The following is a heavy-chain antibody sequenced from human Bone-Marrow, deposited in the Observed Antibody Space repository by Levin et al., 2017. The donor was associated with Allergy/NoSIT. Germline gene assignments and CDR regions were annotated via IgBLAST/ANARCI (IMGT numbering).Heavy chain of an antibody. CDR1: GYTFTSYG. CDR3: ARRQQLANYYYYGMDG. D-gene: IGHD6-13*01. J-gene: IGHJ6*02. V-gene: IGHV1-18*01. CDR2: ISAYNGNT. Sequence: ASVKVSCKASGYTFTSYGISWVRQAPGQGLEWMGWISAYNGNTNYAQKLQGRVTMTTDTSTSTAYMELRSLRSDDTAVYYCARRQQLANYYYYGMDGWGQGTTVTVSS.